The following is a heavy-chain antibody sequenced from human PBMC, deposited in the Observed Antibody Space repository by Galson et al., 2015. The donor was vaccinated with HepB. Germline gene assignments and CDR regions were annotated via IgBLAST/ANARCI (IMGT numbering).Heavy chain of an antibody. J-gene: IGHJ4*02. D-gene: IGHD6-19*01. V-gene: IGHV1-69*13. CDR2: IIPIFGTA. Sequence: SVKVSCKASGYTFTSYAMNWVRQAPGQGLEWMGGIIPIFGTANYTQKFQGRVTITADESTSTAYMELSSLRSEDTAVYYCARERPGIAVAWGQGTLVTVSS. CDR3: ARERPGIAVA. CDR1: GYTFTSYA.